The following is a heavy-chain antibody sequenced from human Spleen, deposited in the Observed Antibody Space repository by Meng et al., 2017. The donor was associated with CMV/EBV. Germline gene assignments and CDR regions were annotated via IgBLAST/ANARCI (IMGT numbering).Heavy chain of an antibody. D-gene: IGHD3-3*01. CDR1: GFTFSSHA. CDR3: ARAAAAYFWSGYHADS. Sequence: LSLTCGASGFTFSSHAMHWVRQAPGKGLEWVAVISSDGSTKYYADSVTGRFTISRDNSKNTLYLQMNGLRGEDTAVYYCARAAAAYFWSGYHADSWGQGTLVTVSS. V-gene: IGHV3-30-3*01. CDR2: ISSDGSTK. J-gene: IGHJ4*02.